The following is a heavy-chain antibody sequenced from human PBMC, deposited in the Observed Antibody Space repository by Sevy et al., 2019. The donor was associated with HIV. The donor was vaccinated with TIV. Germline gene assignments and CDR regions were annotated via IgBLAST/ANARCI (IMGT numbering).Heavy chain of an antibody. V-gene: IGHV1-69*13. CDR1: GGPFNTYA. CDR2: IIPLFGTT. CDR3: ASERGGSVQLERLTSYYGMDI. Sequence: ASVKVSCKASGGPFNTYAITWIRQAPGQGLEWMGGIIPLFGTTTYAHHFQGRITITADESRTTAYMELSSLRSEDTAVYYCASERGGSVQLERLTSYYGMDIWGQGTTVTVSS. J-gene: IGHJ6*02. D-gene: IGHD1-1*01.